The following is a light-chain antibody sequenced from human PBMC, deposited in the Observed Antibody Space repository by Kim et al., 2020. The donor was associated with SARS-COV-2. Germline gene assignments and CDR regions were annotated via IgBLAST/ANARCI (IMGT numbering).Light chain of an antibody. J-gene: IGLJ2*01. CDR1: SHRRYY. V-gene: IGLV3-19*01. Sequence: SSELTQDPAVSVAVGQTVKITCQGDSHRRYYASWYQQKPGQAPVIVIYGRNNRPSGIPQRLSGSTSGNTASLIITGAQAEDEADYYCNYRGSTENVLFGGGTKVTVL. CDR2: GRN. CDR3: NYRGSTENVL.